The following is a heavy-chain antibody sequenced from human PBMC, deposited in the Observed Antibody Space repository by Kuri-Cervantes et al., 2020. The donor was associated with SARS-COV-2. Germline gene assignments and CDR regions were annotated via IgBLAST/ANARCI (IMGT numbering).Heavy chain of an antibody. V-gene: IGHV3-23*01. CDR1: GFTFSSYA. CDR3: ANDIVGATNFDY. D-gene: IGHD1-26*01. Sequence: GESLKISCAASGFTFSSYAMSWVRQAPGKGLEWVSAISGSGGSTYYADFMKGRFTISRDNSKNTLYLQMNSLRAEDTAVYYCANDIVGATNFDYWGQGTLVTVSS. CDR2: ISGSGGST. J-gene: IGHJ4*02.